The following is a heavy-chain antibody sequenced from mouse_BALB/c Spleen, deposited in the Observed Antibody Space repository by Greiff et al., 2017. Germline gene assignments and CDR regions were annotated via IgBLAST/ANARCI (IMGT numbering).Heavy chain of an antibody. D-gene: IGHD2-1*01. CDR3: ARSGGNYDYAMDY. CDR2: IYPGGGYT. CDR1: GYTFTNYW. J-gene: IGHJ4*01. V-gene: IGHV1-63*02. Sequence: VKLVESGAELVRPGTSVKISCKASGYTFTNYWLGWVKQRPGHGLEWIGDIYPGGGYTNYNEKFKGKATLTADTSSSTAYMQLSSLTSEDSAVYFCARSGGNYDYAMDYWGQGTSVTVSS.